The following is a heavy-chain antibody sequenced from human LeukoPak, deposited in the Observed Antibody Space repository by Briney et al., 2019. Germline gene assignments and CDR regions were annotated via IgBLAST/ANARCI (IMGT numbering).Heavy chain of an antibody. CDR3: ARDLLLYFGEVTMAFDY. D-gene: IGHD3-10*01. CDR2: IGAISTML. V-gene: IGHV3-48*02. CDR1: GFRLIDYN. J-gene: IGHJ4*02. Sequence: GGSLRLSCVGSGFRLIDYNMNWVRQSPGKGLEWLGCIGAISTMLHYADSVKGRFTISRDDAKNSLYLQMNSLRHDDTAVYYCARDLLLYFGEVTMAFDYWGLGTLVTVSS.